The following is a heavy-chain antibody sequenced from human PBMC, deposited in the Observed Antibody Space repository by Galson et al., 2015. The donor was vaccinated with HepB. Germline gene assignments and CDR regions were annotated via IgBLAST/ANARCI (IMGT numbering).Heavy chain of an antibody. CDR2: ISGKNGNT. CDR3: ARALAGSFYQVDS. CDR1: GYSFTRYG. V-gene: IGHV1-18*01. Sequence: SVKVSCKASGYSFTRYGISWVRQAPGQGLEWMGWISGKNGNTKYAQKFQVRVTMTTDTSTSTVYMELRSLRSDDTAVYYCARALAGSFYQVDSWGQGTLVTVSS. J-gene: IGHJ4*02. D-gene: IGHD3-16*02.